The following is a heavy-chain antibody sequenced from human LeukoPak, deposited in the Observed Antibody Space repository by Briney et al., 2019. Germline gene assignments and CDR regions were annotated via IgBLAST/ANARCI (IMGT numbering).Heavy chain of an antibody. CDR1: GYTFTSYY. CDR2: INPSGGST. D-gene: IGHD4-17*01. V-gene: IGHV1-46*01. CDR3: ARNPVTTKYFDY. Sequence: ASVKVSCKASGYTFTSYYMRWVRQAPGQGLEWMGIINPSGGSTRYAQKFQGRVTMTRDTSTSPVYMELSSLRSEDTAVYYCARNPVTTKYFDYWGQGTLVTVSS. J-gene: IGHJ4*02.